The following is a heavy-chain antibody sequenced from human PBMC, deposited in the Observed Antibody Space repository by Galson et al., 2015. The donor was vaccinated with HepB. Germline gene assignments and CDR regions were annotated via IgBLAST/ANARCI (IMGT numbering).Heavy chain of an antibody. V-gene: IGHV1-46*03. Sequence: SVKVSCKASGYTFTSYYMHWVRQAPGQGLEWMGIINPSGGSTSYAQNFQGRVTMTRDTSTITVYMELSSLRSEDTAVYYCATSATHVYYMDVWGKGTTVTVSS. CDR2: INPSGGST. J-gene: IGHJ6*03. CDR1: GYTFTSYY. CDR3: ATSATHVYYMDV. D-gene: IGHD2-15*01.